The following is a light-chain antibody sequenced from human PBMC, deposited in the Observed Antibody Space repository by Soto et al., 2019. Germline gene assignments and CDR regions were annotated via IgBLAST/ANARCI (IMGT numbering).Light chain of an antibody. CDR3: QQYGSLSWT. V-gene: IGKV3-20*01. J-gene: IGKJ1*01. CDR2: GAS. Sequence: EIVLSQSPCTLSLSPGERATLSCRASQNVDSNYLAWYQQKPGQAPRIIIFGASGRATGIPDRFSGSGSGTDFTLTITRLEPEDFAVYYCQQYGSLSWTFGQGTKVDNK. CDR1: QNVDSNY.